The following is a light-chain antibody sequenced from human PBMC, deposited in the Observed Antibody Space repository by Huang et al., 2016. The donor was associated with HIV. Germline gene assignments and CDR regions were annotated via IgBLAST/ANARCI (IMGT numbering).Light chain of an antibody. V-gene: IGKV3-15*01. Sequence: IVMTQSPATLSVYPGERVTVSGRANRSVSSNLAWYQQRPCQAPRLLIYGSSTRGPGIPARFSGSGSGTDFSLTISSLQSEEFALYYCQQYNNWLLSFGGGTRVDI. CDR2: GSS. J-gene: IGKJ4*01. CDR3: QQYNNWLLS. CDR1: RSVSSN.